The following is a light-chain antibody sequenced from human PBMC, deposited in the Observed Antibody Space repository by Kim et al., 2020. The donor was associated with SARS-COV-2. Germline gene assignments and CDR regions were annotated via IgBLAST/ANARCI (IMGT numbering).Light chain of an antibody. CDR1: HSGSSY. CDR3: QQRSNWPT. Sequence: SLSRGETATRSGRHSHSGSSYLAWYQQKPVQATRLLIYDASNRATGIPARFSGSGSGTDFTLTISSLEDEDLAVYYCQQRSNWPTFGGGTKVDIK. V-gene: IGKV3-11*01. CDR2: DAS. J-gene: IGKJ4*01.